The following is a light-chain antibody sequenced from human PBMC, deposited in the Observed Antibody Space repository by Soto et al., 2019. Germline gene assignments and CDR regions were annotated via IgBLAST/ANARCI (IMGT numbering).Light chain of an antibody. CDR3: AAWDDSLNGYV. J-gene: IGLJ1*01. CDR2: INN. V-gene: IGLV1-44*01. CDR1: SSNIGSNT. Sequence: QSVLTQPHSASGTPGQRVTISCSGSSSNIGSNTVNWFQHLPGTAPKLLIYINNQRPSGVPDRFSGSKSGTSAYLAISGLQSEDEADYYCAAWDDSLNGYVFGTGTKVTVL.